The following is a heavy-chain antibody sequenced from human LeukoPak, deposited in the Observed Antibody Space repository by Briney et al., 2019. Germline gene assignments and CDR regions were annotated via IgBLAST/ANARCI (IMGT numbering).Heavy chain of an antibody. D-gene: IGHD2-21*02. V-gene: IGHV1-69*01. Sequence: SVKVSCKASGGTFSSYAISWVRQAPGQGLEWMGGIIPIFGTANYAQKFQGRVTITADESTSTAYMELSSLRSEDTAVYYCARVVYMVTHPRGFDPWGQGTPVTVSS. CDR1: GGTFSSYA. J-gene: IGHJ5*02. CDR3: ARVVYMVTHPRGFDP. CDR2: IIPIFGTA.